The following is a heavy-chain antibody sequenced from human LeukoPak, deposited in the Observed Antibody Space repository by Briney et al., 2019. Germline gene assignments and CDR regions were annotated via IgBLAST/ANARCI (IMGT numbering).Heavy chain of an antibody. CDR2: ISGSGGST. CDR1: GFTFSSYA. Sequence: TGGSLRLSCAASGFTFSSYAMSWVRQAPGKGLEWVSGISGSGGSTYYADSVKGRFTISRDNSKNTLYLQMNSLRAEDTAVYYCAKDGMLLRGVIDYFDYWGQGTLVTVSS. V-gene: IGHV3-23*01. D-gene: IGHD3-10*01. J-gene: IGHJ4*02. CDR3: AKDGMLLRGVIDYFDY.